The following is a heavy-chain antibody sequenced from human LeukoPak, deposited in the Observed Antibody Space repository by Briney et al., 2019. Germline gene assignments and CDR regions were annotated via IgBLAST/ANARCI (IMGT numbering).Heavy chain of an antibody. D-gene: IGHD1-26*01. CDR2: ISFDGSKK. J-gene: IGHJ4*02. CDR1: GFTFSNYG. CDR3: AKEYSGFEGFDY. V-gene: IGHV3-30*18. Sequence: GGSLRLSCAASGFTFSNYGMHWVRQAPGKGLEWVAIISFDGSKKYYGDSVKGRFTISRDNSKNTLYLQMSSLRVEDTALYYCAKEYSGFEGFDYWGQGNLVTVSS.